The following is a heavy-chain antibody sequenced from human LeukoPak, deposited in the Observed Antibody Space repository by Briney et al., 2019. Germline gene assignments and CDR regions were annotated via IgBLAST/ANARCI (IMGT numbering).Heavy chain of an antibody. CDR3: ARHFPHMDYTGWKQGWFDP. J-gene: IGHJ5*02. Sequence: SETLSLTCTVSGDSISSRSFYWGWIRQPPGKGLDWIGTIYYSGITYSNPSLKSRISISVDTSKNQFSLRLSSLTAADTAVYYCARHFPHMDYTGWKQGWFDPWGQGTLVTVSS. D-gene: IGHD6-19*01. V-gene: IGHV4-39*01. CDR1: GDSISSRSFY. CDR2: IYYSGIT.